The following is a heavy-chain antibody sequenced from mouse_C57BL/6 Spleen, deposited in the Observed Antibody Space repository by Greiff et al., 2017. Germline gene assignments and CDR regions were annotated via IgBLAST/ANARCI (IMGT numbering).Heavy chain of an antibody. J-gene: IGHJ4*01. Sequence: EVQLVESEGGLVQPGSSMKLSCTASGFTFSDYYMAWVRQVPEKGLEWVANINYDGSSTYYLDSLKSRFIISRDNAKNILYLQMSSLKSEDTATYYCARASNPGDYYAMDYWGQGTSVTVSS. D-gene: IGHD2-5*01. V-gene: IGHV5-16*01. CDR3: ARASNPGDYYAMDY. CDR2: INYDGSST. CDR1: GFTFSDYY.